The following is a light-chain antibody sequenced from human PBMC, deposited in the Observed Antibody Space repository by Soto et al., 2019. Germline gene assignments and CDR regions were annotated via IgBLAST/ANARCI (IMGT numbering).Light chain of an antibody. CDR1: QTITNF. Sequence: DIQMTQSPSSLSASIGDRVTLTCRASQTITNFLSWYQQPPGKAPKLLIYGASTLQSGVPSRFSGSGSGTEFTLTISSLQPEDFATYYCLQSYTSTYTFGPGTRLDLK. CDR3: LQSYTSTYT. CDR2: GAS. J-gene: IGKJ2*01. V-gene: IGKV1-39*01.